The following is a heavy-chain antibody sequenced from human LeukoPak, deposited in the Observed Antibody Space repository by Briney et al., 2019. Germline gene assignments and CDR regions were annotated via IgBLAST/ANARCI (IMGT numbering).Heavy chain of an antibody. J-gene: IGHJ4*02. CDR2: IYYSGST. CDR1: GGSISSYY. D-gene: IGHD2-21*02. CDR3: ARSPAGEVPASFDY. V-gene: IGHV4-59*01. Sequence: SETLSLTCTVSGGSISSYYWSWIRQPPGKGLEWIGYIYYSGSTNYNPSLKSRVTISVDTSKNQFSLKLSSVTAADTAVYYCARSPAGEVPASFDYWGQGTLVTVSS.